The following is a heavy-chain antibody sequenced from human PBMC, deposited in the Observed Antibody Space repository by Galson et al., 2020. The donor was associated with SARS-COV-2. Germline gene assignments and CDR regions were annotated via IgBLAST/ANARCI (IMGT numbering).Heavy chain of an antibody. V-gene: IGHV1-46*01. CDR2: INPSGGST. Sequence: RQAPGQGLEWMGIINPSGGSTSYAQKFQGRVTMTRDTSTSTVYMELSSLRSEDTAVYYCARGGVVPAMWFDPWGQGTLVTVSS. D-gene: IGHD2-2*01. J-gene: IGHJ5*02. CDR3: ARGGVVPAMWFDP.